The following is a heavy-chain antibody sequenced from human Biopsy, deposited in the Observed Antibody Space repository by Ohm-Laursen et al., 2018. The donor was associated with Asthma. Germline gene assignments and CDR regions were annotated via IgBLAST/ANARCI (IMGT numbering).Heavy chain of an antibody. CDR2: FFYSGST. D-gene: IGHD2-21*02. Sequence: SGTLSLTCDVSGVSISSRSHYWGWIRQSPGKGLEWIGSFFYSGSTDYKASLKSRVTISGDASKNQFSLQVTSVTAADTAVYYCARGVDRVTGLLDHFDSWGQGTLVTVSS. CDR1: GVSISSRSHY. V-gene: IGHV4-39*07. J-gene: IGHJ4*02. CDR3: ARGVDRVTGLLDHFDS.